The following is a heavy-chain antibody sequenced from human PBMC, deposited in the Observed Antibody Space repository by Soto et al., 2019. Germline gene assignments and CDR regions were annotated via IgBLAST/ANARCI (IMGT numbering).Heavy chain of an antibody. Sequence: QVQLVESGGGVVQPGGSLRLSCAASASIFKGHGMHWVRQAPGKGLEWVAIIRCDGSDEHYGDSVEGRFTISIDNDKNMLYWQMNSLSTKETDVYYCARDGVGVTTFFGFLDYWGQEMLVTVSS. CDR2: IRCDGSDE. D-gene: IGHD1-26*01. J-gene: IGHJ4*02. CDR1: ASIFKGHG. V-gene: IGHV3-30*02. CDR3: ARDGVGVTTFFGFLDY.